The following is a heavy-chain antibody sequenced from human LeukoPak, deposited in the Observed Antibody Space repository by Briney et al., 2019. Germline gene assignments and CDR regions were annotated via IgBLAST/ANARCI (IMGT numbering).Heavy chain of an antibody. Sequence: GGSLRLSCAAYGFTFSSYAMSWVRQAPGKGLKWVSAISGNGDSTYYADSVKGRFTISRDNSKNTLYLQMNSLRAEDTALYYCARQMATINHWGQGTLVTVSS. J-gene: IGHJ5*02. CDR1: GFTFSSYA. CDR3: ARQMATINH. D-gene: IGHD5-24*01. CDR2: ISGNGDST. V-gene: IGHV3-23*01.